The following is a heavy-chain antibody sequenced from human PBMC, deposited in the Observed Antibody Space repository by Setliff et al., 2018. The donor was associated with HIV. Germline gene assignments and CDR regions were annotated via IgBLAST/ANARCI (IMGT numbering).Heavy chain of an antibody. V-gene: IGHV3-74*01. D-gene: IGHD3-3*01. CDR3: ATIWMRGAYFDY. CDR2: INNDETIT. CDR1: GFTFSSYW. J-gene: IGHJ4*02. Sequence: GGSLRLSCVASGFTFSSYWMHWVRQVPGKGLMWVSHINNDETITHYADAVKGRFTISIDNAKNTVDLQMNSLRAEDTAVYYCATIWMRGAYFDYWGQGTLVTVSS.